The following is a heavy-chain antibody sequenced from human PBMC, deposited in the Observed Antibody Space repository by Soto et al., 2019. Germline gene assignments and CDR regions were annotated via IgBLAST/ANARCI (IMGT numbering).Heavy chain of an antibody. CDR3: ARSRYGSGSYLIHY. V-gene: IGHV4-31*03. Sequence: QVQLQESGPGLVEPSQTLSLTCTVSGGSISSGGYYWSWIRQHPGKGLEWIGYIYYSGSTYYNPSLKSRVTISVDTSKNQFSLKLSSVTAADTAVYYCARSRYGSGSYLIHYWGQGTLVTVSS. D-gene: IGHD3-10*01. J-gene: IGHJ4*02. CDR2: IYYSGST. CDR1: GGSISSGGYY.